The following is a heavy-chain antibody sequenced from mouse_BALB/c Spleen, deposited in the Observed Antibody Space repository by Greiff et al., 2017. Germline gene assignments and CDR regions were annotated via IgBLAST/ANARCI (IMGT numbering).Heavy chain of an antibody. CDR1: GYTFTDYE. J-gene: IGHJ3*01. Sequence: QVQLKESGAELVRPGASVTLSCKASGYTFTDYEMHWVKQTPLHGLEWIGAIDPETGGTAYNQKFKGKATLTADKSSSTAYMELRSLTSEDSAVYYCTRWDYGNYRGFAYWGQGTLVTVSA. CDR2: IDPETGGT. CDR3: TRWDYGNYRGFAY. V-gene: IGHV1-15*01. D-gene: IGHD2-1*01.